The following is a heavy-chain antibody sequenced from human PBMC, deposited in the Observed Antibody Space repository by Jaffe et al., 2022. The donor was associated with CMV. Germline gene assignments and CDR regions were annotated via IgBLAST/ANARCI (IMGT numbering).Heavy chain of an antibody. V-gene: IGHV3-21*01. Sequence: EVQLVESGGGLVKPGGSLRLSCAASGFTFSSYSMNWVRQAPGKGLEWVSSISSSSSYIYYADSVKGRFTISRDNAKNSLYLQMNSLRAEDTAVYYCARDDYYGSGSYIRGFDYWGQGTLVTVSS. CDR2: ISSSSSYI. CDR1: GFTFSSYS. J-gene: IGHJ4*02. D-gene: IGHD3-10*01. CDR3: ARDDYYGSGSYIRGFDY.